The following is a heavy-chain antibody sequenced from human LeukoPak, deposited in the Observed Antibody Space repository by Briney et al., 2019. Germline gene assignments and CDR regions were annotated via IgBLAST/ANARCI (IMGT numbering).Heavy chain of an antibody. Sequence: SGTLSLTCTVSALSTYYWSWIRLPAGKGLEWIGRIHSTGSTTYNPSLKSRVTMSVDASKNRFSLKLTSVIAADTALYYCARDRTSAYYRDYFDYWGQGILVTVSS. CDR2: IHSTGST. CDR1: ALSTYY. J-gene: IGHJ4*02. CDR3: ARDRTSAYYRDYFDY. D-gene: IGHD1-26*01. V-gene: IGHV4-4*07.